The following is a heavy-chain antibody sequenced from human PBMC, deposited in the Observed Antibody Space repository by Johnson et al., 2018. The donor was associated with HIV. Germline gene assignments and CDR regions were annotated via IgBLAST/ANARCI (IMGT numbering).Heavy chain of an antibody. CDR1: GFTFSSYD. CDR3: ARGDVGAFDI. V-gene: IGHV3-13*01. CDR2: IGTAGDT. Sequence: VQLVESGGGLVQPGGSLRLSCAASGFTFSSYDMYWVRQATGKGLEWVSAIGTAGDTYYPGSVKGRFTISRENAKNSLYLQMNSLRAEDTAVFHCARGDVGAFDIWGQGTMVTVSS. D-gene: IGHD1-26*01. J-gene: IGHJ3*02.